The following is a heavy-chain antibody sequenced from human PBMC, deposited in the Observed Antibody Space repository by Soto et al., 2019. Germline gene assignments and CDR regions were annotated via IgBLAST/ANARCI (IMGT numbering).Heavy chain of an antibody. CDR1: DGSFSGYY. CDR2: NNHSGST. D-gene: IGHD3-10*01. J-gene: IGHJ4*02. V-gene: IGHV4-34*01. CDR3: ARPGYGSGSYYNGFDY. Sequence: SETLSLTCAVYDGSFSGYYWSWIRQPPGKGLEWIGENNHSGSTNYNPSLKSRVTISVDTSKNQFSLKLSSVTAADTAVYYCARPGYGSGSYYNGFDYWGQGTLVTVSS.